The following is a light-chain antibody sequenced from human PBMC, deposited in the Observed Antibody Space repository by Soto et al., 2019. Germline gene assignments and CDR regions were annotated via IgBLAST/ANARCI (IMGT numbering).Light chain of an antibody. V-gene: IGKV1-5*01. CDR3: QHYNTTSQYN. J-gene: IGKJ2*01. CDR2: DDS. CDR1: QSSGNL. Sequence: DIQMTQSPSTLSASVGDRVTITCRASQSSGNLVAWYQQRPGKAPNVLIYDDSSLEDGDPSRFSGRGSGTELTLTNSGLQPDDFAPYYCQHYNTTSQYNFGQETKLEMK.